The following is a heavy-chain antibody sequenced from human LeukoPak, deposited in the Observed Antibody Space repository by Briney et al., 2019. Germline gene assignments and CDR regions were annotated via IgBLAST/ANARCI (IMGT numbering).Heavy chain of an antibody. J-gene: IGHJ4*02. V-gene: IGHV4-61*02. CDR1: GGSISSGTYY. D-gene: IGHD6-6*01. CDR3: ARGSAPRPGY. CDR2: IYTTGST. Sequence: PSQTLSLTCAVSGGSISSGTYYWSWIRQPAGKGLEWIGRIYTTGSTSYNPSLKSRVTVSVDTSKNQFSLKLSSVTAADTAVYYCARGSAPRPGYWGQGTLVTVSS.